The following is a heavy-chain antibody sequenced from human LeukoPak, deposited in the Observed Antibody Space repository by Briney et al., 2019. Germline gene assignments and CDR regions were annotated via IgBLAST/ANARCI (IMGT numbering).Heavy chain of an antibody. J-gene: IGHJ4*02. CDR3: ARLRGELLALYYFDY. CDR1: GYTFTSYG. Sequence: ASVKVSCKASGYTFTSYGISWVRQAPGHGLEWMGWISAYNGNTNYAQKLQGRVTMTTDTSTSTAYMELRSLRSDDTAVYYCARLRGELLALYYFDYWGQGTLVTVSS. V-gene: IGHV1-18*01. D-gene: IGHD1-26*01. CDR2: ISAYNGNT.